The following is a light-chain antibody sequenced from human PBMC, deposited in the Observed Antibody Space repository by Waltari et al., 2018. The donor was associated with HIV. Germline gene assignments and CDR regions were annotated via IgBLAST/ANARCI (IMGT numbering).Light chain of an antibody. CDR3: GTWDSSLNAGV. Sequence: QSMLTQPPSVSAAPGQKVTIPCSGTGSPLAHNYVSWYQHLPGAAPKLVIYDNDNRPSGIPDRFSCSKSGASATLVITGLQTGDEGDYYCGTWDSSLNAGVFGGGTKLTVL. CDR2: DND. CDR1: GSPLAHNY. V-gene: IGLV1-51*01. J-gene: IGLJ3*02.